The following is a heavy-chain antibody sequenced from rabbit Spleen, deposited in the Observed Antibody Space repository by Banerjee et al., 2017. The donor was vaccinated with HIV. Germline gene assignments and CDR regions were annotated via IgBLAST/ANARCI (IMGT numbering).Heavy chain of an antibody. Sequence: QQQLVESGGGLVQPGGSLTLTCKASGFDFSRYGVSWVRQAPGKGLEWIGYIDPIFDTTYYASWAKGRFTISKTSSTTVTLQMTSLTAADTATYICARDLVTVIGWNFNLWGPGTLVTVS. CDR2: IDPIFDTT. V-gene: IGHV1S45*01. CDR1: GFDFSRYG. J-gene: IGHJ4*01. CDR3: ARDLVTVIGWNFNL. D-gene: IGHD5-1*01.